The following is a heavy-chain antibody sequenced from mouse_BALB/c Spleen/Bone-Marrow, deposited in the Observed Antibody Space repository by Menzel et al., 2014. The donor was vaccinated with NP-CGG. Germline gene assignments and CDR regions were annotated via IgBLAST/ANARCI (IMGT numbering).Heavy chain of an antibody. CDR3: SRDYYGMYLDV. D-gene: IGHD1-1*01. CDR1: GFTFSDYY. Sequence: DVMLVESGGGLVKPGGSLKLSCAASGFTFSDYYMYWVRQTPEKRLEWVATISDGGSYTYYPDSVEGRFTISRDNAKNNLYLQMSSLRSEDTAMYFCSRDYYGMYLDVWGAGTTVTVSS. J-gene: IGHJ1*01. CDR2: ISDGGSYT. V-gene: IGHV5-4*02.